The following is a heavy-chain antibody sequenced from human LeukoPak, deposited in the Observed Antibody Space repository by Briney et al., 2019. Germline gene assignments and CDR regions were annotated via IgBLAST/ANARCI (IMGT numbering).Heavy chain of an antibody. J-gene: IGHJ4*02. D-gene: IGHD3-22*01. Sequence: GGSLRLSCAASGFSVSTNYMSWVRQAPGKGLEWVSSIHSGGSIYYADSVKGRFTISRDNSKNTLYLQMNSLKVEDTALYYCARDATGGDYYESSSDNWGQGALVTVSS. CDR2: IHSGGSI. CDR1: GFSVSTNY. CDR3: ARDATGGDYYESSSDN. V-gene: IGHV3-66*01.